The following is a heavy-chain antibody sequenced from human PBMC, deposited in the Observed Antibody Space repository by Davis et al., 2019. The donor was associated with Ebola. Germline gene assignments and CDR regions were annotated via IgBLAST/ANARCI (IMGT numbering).Heavy chain of an antibody. CDR3: ARAGATLTQSFDN. CDR2: VSAHNGHT. CDR1: GYTFTNYG. V-gene: IGHV1-18*01. J-gene: IGHJ4*02. D-gene: IGHD7-27*01. Sequence: ASVKVSCKASGYTFTNYGVSWVRQAPGLGLEWMGWVSAHNGHTDYAQNFQGRVTLTTDTSTSTAYMELRSLRSHDTAVYYCARAGATLTQSFDNWGQGTLVTVSS.